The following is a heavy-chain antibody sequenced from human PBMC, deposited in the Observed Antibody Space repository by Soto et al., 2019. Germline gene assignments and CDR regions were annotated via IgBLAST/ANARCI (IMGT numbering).Heavy chain of an antibody. J-gene: IGHJ4*02. CDR1: GYTFTSYG. CDR3: ERDNGGNSDY. D-gene: IGHD2-21*02. Sequence: XSVKVTCTASGYTFTSYGSIWGRQAPGQGLEWMGWISAYNGNTNYAQKLQGRVTMTTDTSTSTAYMELRSLRSDDTAVYYCERDNGGNSDYWGQGTLVTVSS. CDR2: ISAYNGNT. V-gene: IGHV1-18*01.